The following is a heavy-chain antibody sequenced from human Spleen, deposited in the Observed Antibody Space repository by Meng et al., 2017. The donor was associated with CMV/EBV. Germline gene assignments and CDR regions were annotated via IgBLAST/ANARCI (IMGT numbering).Heavy chain of an antibody. J-gene: IGHJ4*02. D-gene: IGHD6-6*01. CDR2: IYPGDSDT. CDR1: GYNVASYW. Sequence: SCKVSGYNVASYWIGWVHHMPGRGLEWMGMIYPGDSDTRYSPSFQGQVTISADKSIATAYLQWSSLKASDTAMYYCARRAQLATFDYWGQGTLVTVSS. V-gene: IGHV5-51*07. CDR3: ARRAQLATFDY.